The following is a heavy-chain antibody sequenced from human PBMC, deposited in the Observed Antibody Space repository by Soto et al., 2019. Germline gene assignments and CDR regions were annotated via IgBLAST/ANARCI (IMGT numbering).Heavy chain of an antibody. CDR2: IKTDGSST. D-gene: IGHD5-18*01. Sequence: EVQLVESGGGLVQPGGSLRLSCAASGFSFSNYWIHWVRQAPGKGLVWVSRIKTDGSSTDYAASVKSRFTISRDNANNTLYLQMNSLTAEDTAVYYCAKREGNTYGLFHWGQGTLVTVSS. V-gene: IGHV3-74*01. J-gene: IGHJ4*02. CDR3: AKREGNTYGLFH. CDR1: GFSFSNYW.